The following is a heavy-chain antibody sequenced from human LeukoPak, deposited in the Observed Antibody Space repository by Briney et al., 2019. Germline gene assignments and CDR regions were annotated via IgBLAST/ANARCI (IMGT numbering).Heavy chain of an antibody. CDR3: ARDRVTIFGVVTTDYFDY. Sequence: SQTLSLTCAISGDSVSSNSAAWTWIRQSPSRGLEWLGRTYYRSKWYNDYAVSVKSRITNNPDTSKNQFYLQLNSVTPQDTAVYYCARDRVTIFGVVTTDYFDYWGQGTLVTVSS. V-gene: IGHV6-1*01. D-gene: IGHD3-3*01. J-gene: IGHJ4*02. CDR2: TYYRSKWYN. CDR1: GDSVSSNSAA.